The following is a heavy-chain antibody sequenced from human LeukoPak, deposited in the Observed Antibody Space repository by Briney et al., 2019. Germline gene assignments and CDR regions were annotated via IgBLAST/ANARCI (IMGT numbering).Heavy chain of an antibody. CDR1: GFTFSSYA. Sequence: GGSLRLSCAASGFTFSSYAMSWVRQAPGKGLEWVSAISGNGGSTYYADSVKGRFTISRDNSKNTLYLQMNSLRAEDTAVYYCAKNGEDYYDSSGYPYGMDVWGQGTTVTVSS. CDR3: AKNGEDYYDSSGYPYGMDV. CDR2: ISGNGGST. D-gene: IGHD3-22*01. V-gene: IGHV3-23*01. J-gene: IGHJ6*02.